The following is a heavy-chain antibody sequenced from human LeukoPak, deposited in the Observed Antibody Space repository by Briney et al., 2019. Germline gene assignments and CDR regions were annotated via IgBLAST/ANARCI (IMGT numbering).Heavy chain of an antibody. V-gene: IGHV4-34*01. Sequence: SETLSLTCAVYGGSFSEYYWSWIRQPPGKGLEWIGEINHSGSTNYNPSLKSRVTISVDTSKNQFSLKLTSVTAADTAVYYCAREGGPYRPLDYSGQGTLVTVSS. CDR3: AREGGPYRPLDY. CDR1: GGSFSEYY. CDR2: INHSGST. J-gene: IGHJ4*02.